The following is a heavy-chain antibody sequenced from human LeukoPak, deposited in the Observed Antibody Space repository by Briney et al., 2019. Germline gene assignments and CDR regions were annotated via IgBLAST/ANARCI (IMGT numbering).Heavy chain of an antibody. CDR3: AKDSSDYYFDY. D-gene: IGHD3-22*01. CDR2: IWYDEITK. V-gene: IGHV3-30*02. J-gene: IGHJ4*02. Sequence: GGSLRLSCAASGFTFSSYAMHWVRQAPGKGLEWLAFIWYDEITKNYADSVKGRFTISRDNSKNTLYVQMNSLRPDDTAVYYCAKDSSDYYFDYWGQGTLVTVSS. CDR1: GFTFSSYA.